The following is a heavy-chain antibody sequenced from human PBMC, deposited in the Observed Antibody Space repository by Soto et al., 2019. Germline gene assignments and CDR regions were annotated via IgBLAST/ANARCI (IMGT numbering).Heavy chain of an antibody. D-gene: IGHD5-12*01. CDR1: GGTFSSYT. Sequence: SVKVSCKASGGTFSSYTISWVRQAPGQGLEWMGGIIPIFGTANYAQKFQGRVTITADESTSTAYMELSSLRSEDTAVYYCARYGGYSGYGAFDIWGQGTMVTVSS. CDR2: IIPIFGTA. J-gene: IGHJ3*02. V-gene: IGHV1-69*13. CDR3: ARYGGYSGYGAFDI.